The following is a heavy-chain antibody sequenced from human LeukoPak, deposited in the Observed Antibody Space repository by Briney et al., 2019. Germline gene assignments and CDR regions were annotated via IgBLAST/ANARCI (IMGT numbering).Heavy chain of an antibody. CDR2: LYYSGST. CDR3: ARQAISGYDPPPFDS. J-gene: IGHJ4*02. D-gene: IGHD5-12*01. V-gene: IGHV4-39*01. CDR1: GGSISSSTYY. Sequence: KSSETLSLTCTVSGGSISSSTYYSGWIRQPPGKGLEWIGNLYYSGSTYYNPSLKSRVTISVDTSKNQFSLKLSSVTAADTAVYYCARQAISGYDPPPFDSWGQGTLVTVSS.